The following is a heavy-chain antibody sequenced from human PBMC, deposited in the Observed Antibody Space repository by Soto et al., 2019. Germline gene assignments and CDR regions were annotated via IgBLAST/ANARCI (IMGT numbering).Heavy chain of an antibody. D-gene: IGHD2-2*02. CDR1: GGSISSYY. CDR3: ARDNCSSTSCYKSPWWFDP. V-gene: IGHV4-59*01. J-gene: IGHJ5*02. Sequence: SETLSLTCTVSGGSISSYYWSWIRQPPGKGLEWIGYIYYSGSTNYNPSLKSRVTISVDTSKNQFSLKLSSVTAADTAVYYCARDNCSSTSCYKSPWWFDPWGQGTLVTVPQ. CDR2: IYYSGST.